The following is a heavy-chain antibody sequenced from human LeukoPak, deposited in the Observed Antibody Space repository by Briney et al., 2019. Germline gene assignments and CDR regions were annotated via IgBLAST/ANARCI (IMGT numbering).Heavy chain of an antibody. V-gene: IGHV1-18*01. CDR2: ISAYNGNT. CDR1: GYTFTSYG. D-gene: IGHD2-21*02. Sequence: ASVKVSCKASGYTFTSYGISWVRQAPGQGLEWMGWISAYNGNTNYAQKLQGRVTMTTDTSTSTAYMELRSLRSDDTAVYYCARDQGYCGGDRRDAFDIWGQGTMVTVSS. J-gene: IGHJ3*02. CDR3: ARDQGYCGGDRRDAFDI.